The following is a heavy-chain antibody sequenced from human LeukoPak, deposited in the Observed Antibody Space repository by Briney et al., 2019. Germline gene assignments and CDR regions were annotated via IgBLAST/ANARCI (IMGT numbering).Heavy chain of an antibody. D-gene: IGHD1-26*01. V-gene: IGHV4-34*01. CDR1: GGSFSGYY. J-gene: IGHJ6*03. Sequence: SETLSLTCAVYGGSFSGYYWSWIRQPPGKGLEWIGEINHSGSTNYNPSLKSRVTISVDTSKNQFSLKLSSVTAADTAVYYCARVLVSGSYYGYYYYYMDVWGKGTTVTVSS. CDR2: INHSGST. CDR3: ARVLVSGSYYGYYYYYMDV.